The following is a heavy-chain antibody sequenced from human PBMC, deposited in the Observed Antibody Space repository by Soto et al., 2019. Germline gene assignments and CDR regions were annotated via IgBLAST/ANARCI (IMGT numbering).Heavy chain of an antibody. CDR2: INPNIGGT. D-gene: IGHD3-3*01. Sequence: ASVKVSCKASGYTFTGYYMHWVRQAPGQGLEWMGWINPNIGGTNYAQKFQGWVTMTRDTSISTAYMELSRLRSDDTAVYYCARDRRFLEWLSGMDVWGQGTTVTVSS. J-gene: IGHJ6*02. V-gene: IGHV1-2*04. CDR1: GYTFTGYY. CDR3: ARDRRFLEWLSGMDV.